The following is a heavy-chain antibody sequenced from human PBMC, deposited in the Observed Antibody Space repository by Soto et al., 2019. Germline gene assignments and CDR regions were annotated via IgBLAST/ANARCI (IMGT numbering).Heavy chain of an antibody. CDR2: INGTGFRT. V-gene: IGHV3-23*01. Sequence: EVQILESGGGLVQPGGSLRLSCAASGFTFSTYAMAWVRQAPGKGLEWVAAINGTGFRTYYADSVKGRFTISRDNSKNTVFLQMNSLRAEETAIYYCAKNPQGNLDHWGQGTLVTVSS. CDR3: AKNPQGNLDH. CDR1: GFTFSTYA. J-gene: IGHJ4*02.